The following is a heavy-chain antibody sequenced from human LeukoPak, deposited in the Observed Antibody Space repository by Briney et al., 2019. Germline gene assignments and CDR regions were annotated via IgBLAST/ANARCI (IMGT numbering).Heavy chain of an antibody. V-gene: IGHV4-59*12. CDR3: ARAGGITMIVVVPYAFDI. CDR1: GGSISSYY. Sequence: SETLSLTCTVSGGSISSYYWSWIRQPPGKGLEWIGYIYYSGSTNYNPSLKSRVTISVDTSKNQFSLKLSSVTAADTAVYYCARAGGITMIVVVPYAFDIWGQGTMVTVSS. D-gene: IGHD3-22*01. J-gene: IGHJ3*02. CDR2: IYYSGST.